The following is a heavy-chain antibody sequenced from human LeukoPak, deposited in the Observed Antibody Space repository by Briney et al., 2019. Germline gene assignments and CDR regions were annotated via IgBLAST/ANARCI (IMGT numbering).Heavy chain of an antibody. Sequence: TLSLTCAVSGGSISSSNWWSWVRQPPGKGLEWIGEIYHSGSTNYNPSLKSRVTISVDKSKNQFSLKLSSVTAADTAVYYCAREVHDSSGYYSNWFDPWGQGTLVTVSS. CDR2: IYHSGST. V-gene: IGHV4-4*02. J-gene: IGHJ5*02. D-gene: IGHD3-22*01. CDR1: GGSISSSNW. CDR3: AREVHDSSGYYSNWFDP.